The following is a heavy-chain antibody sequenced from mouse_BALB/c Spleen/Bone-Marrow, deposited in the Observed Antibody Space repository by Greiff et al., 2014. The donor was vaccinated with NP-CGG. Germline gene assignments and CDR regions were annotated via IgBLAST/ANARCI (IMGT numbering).Heavy chain of an antibody. Sequence: EVQGVESGAELVKPGASVKLSCTASGFNIKDTYMNWVKQRPEQGLEWIGRIDPANGNTKYDPKFQGKATITADTSSNTAYLQLSSLTSEGTAVYYCAREYYGNYAWYFDVWGAGTTVTVSS. CDR2: IDPANGNT. D-gene: IGHD2-1*01. CDR1: GFNIKDTY. CDR3: AREYYGNYAWYFDV. J-gene: IGHJ1*01. V-gene: IGHV14-3*02.